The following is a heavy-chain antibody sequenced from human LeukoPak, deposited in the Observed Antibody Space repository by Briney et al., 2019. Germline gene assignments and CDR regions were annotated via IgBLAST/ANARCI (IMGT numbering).Heavy chain of an antibody. J-gene: IGHJ4*02. CDR1: GGSISSYY. V-gene: IGHV4-59*01. D-gene: IGHD3-3*01. CDR2: IYYSGST. Sequence: SETLSLTCTVSGGSISSYYWSWLRQPPGKGLEWIGYIYYSGSTNYNPSLKSRVTISVDTSKNQFSLKLSSVTAADTAVYYCARGSDFRSGSVIDYWGQGTLVTVSS. CDR3: ARGSDFRSGSVIDY.